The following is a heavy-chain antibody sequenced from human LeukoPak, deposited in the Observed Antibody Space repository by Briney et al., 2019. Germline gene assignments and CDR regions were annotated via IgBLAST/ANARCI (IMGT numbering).Heavy chain of an antibody. CDR3: ARLEYSSSSFDY. CDR1: GGSFSGYY. Sequence: SETLSLTCAVYGGSFSGYYWSWIRQPPGKGLEWIGEINYSGSTNYNPSLKSRVTISVDTSKNQFSLKLSSVTAADTAVYYCARLEYSSSSFDYWGQGTLVTVSS. J-gene: IGHJ4*02. D-gene: IGHD6-6*01. V-gene: IGHV4-34*01. CDR2: INYSGST.